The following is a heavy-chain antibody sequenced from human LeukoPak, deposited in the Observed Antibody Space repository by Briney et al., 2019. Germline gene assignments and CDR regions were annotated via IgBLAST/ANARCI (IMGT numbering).Heavy chain of an antibody. D-gene: IGHD4-17*01. J-gene: IGHJ4*02. CDR1: GFTFSDYY. Sequence: KPGGSLRLSCAASGFTFSDYYMSWVRQAPGKGLEWVSSISSSSSYIYYADSVKGRFTISRDNAKNSLYLQMNSLRAEDTAVYYCARSYGDYGGDFGYWGQGTLVTVSS. CDR3: ARSYGDYGGDFGY. V-gene: IGHV3-11*06. CDR2: ISSSSSYI.